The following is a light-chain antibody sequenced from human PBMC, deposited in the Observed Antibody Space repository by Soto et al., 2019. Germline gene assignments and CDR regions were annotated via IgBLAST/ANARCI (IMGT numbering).Light chain of an antibody. CDR3: QQYDDLPIT. Sequence: DIQMTQSPSSLSASVGDRVTITCQASQDISNYLNWYQHKTGKAPKLLIYDASNLETGVPSRFSGSGSGTDFTFTISSLQPEDIATYYCQQYDDLPITFGQGTRLEIK. CDR1: QDISNY. CDR2: DAS. J-gene: IGKJ5*01. V-gene: IGKV1-33*01.